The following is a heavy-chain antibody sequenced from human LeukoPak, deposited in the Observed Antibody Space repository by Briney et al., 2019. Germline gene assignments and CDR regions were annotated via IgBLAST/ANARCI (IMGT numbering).Heavy chain of an antibody. CDR1: GFTFSRSA. V-gene: IGHV3-30*02. Sequence: GGSLRLSCAASGFTFSRSAMHWVRQAPGKGLEWVAFIRYDGSNKYYADSVKGRFTISRDNSKNTLYLQMNSLRAEDTAVYYCAKDGGHYYDSSGYFDYWGQGTLVTVSS. CDR3: AKDGGHYYDSSGYFDY. J-gene: IGHJ4*02. CDR2: IRYDGSNK. D-gene: IGHD3-22*01.